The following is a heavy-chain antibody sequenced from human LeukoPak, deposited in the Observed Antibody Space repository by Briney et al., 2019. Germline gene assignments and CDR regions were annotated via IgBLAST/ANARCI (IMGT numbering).Heavy chain of an antibody. V-gene: IGHV4-59*12. Sequence: SETLSLTCTVSGGSISSYYWSWIRQPPGKGLEWIGYIYYSGSTYYRPSLKSRVTISVDTSKNQFSLKLSSVTAADTAVYYCARVVSNGDRAAFDIWGQGTMITVS. CDR1: GGSISSYY. J-gene: IGHJ3*02. CDR2: IYYSGST. CDR3: ARVVSNGDRAAFDI. D-gene: IGHD2-8*01.